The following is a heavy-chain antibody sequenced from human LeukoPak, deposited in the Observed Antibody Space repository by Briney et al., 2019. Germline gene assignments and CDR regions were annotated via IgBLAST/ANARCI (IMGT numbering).Heavy chain of an antibody. V-gene: IGHV3-9*01. CDR1: GFTFDDYA. CDR2: ISWNSGSI. D-gene: IGHD3-10*01. Sequence: GGSLRLSCAASGFTFDDYAMPWVRQAPGKGLAWVSGISWNSGSIGYADSVKGRFTISRDNAKNSLYLQMNSLRAEDTALCYCAKLGDLRGAIDYWGQGTLVTVSS. J-gene: IGHJ4*02. CDR3: AKLGDLRGAIDY.